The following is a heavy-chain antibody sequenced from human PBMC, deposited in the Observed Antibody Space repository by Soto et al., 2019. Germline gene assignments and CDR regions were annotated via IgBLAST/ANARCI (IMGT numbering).Heavy chain of an antibody. Sequence: QVQLQESGPGLMKPSGTLSLTCAVSGGSISTNWWSWVRQPPGMGLEWIGEIYHSGRTNYNPSLENRVTMSVDKSQNHISLILNSVTAADTAVYYCARHIAVSGTRGFDFWGQGTLVTVSS. J-gene: IGHJ4*02. CDR1: GGSISTNW. D-gene: IGHD6-19*01. V-gene: IGHV4-4*02. CDR2: IYHSGRT. CDR3: ARHIAVSGTRGFDF.